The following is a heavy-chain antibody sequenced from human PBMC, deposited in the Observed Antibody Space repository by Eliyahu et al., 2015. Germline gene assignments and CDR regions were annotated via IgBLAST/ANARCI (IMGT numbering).Heavy chain of an antibody. CDR3: AKFYVDIVATPDY. V-gene: IGHV3-23*01. Sequence: EVQLLESGGGLVQPGAXVRLSCAAXGFTFSNYAMXWVRQAPGKGLFWVSAISGSGASTYYAGSVKGRFTISRDNSKKTLYLQMNSLRAEDTAVYYCAKFYVDIVATPDYWGQGTLVAVSS. CDR1: GFTFSNYA. D-gene: IGHD5-12*01. J-gene: IGHJ4*02. CDR2: ISGSGAST.